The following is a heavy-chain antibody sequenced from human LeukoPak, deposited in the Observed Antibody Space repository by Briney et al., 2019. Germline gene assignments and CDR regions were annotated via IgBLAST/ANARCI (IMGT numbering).Heavy chain of an antibody. CDR1: GSSLSMFY. Sequence: SETLSLTCTVSGSSLSMFYWSSFRQPAGKGLEWIGRIYSSGSTNYNPSLKSRLTMSVDTSKNQFSLRLTSVTAADTAVYYCARGLGWAGFDYWGQGTLVTVSS. D-gene: IGHD3/OR15-3a*01. J-gene: IGHJ4*02. CDR3: ARGLGWAGFDY. CDR2: IYSSGST. V-gene: IGHV4-4*07.